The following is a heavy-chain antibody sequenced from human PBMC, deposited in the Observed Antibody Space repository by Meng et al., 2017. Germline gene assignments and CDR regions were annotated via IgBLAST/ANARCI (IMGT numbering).Heavy chain of an antibody. CDR2: IYSGGST. D-gene: IGHD6-13*01. J-gene: IGHJ1*01. CDR3: ARAAYSSSWHPYFQH. CDR1: GFTVSSNY. V-gene: IGHV3-53*04. Sequence: GESLKISCAASGFTVSSNYMSWVRQAPGKGLEWVSVIYSGGSTYYADSVKGRFTISRHNSKNTLYLQMNSLRAEDMAVYYCARAAYSSSWHPYFQHWGQGTLVTVSS.